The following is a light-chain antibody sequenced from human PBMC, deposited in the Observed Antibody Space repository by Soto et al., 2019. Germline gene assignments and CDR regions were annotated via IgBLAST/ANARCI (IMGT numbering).Light chain of an antibody. CDR1: EGVSAY. V-gene: IGKV3D-11*01. Sequence: DIVLTQTPATLSLSPGERATFSCRASEGVSAYLNWYQHKPGQPPRLLIYDTSKRATGIPDRFSGSRSLTDFTLTISSLESEDFAVYYCQLRSTCMYTFGQGTKVEIK. CDR3: QLRSTCMYT. J-gene: IGKJ2*01. CDR2: DTS.